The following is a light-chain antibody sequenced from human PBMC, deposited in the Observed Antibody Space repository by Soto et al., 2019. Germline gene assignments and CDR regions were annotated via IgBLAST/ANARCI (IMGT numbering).Light chain of an antibody. V-gene: IGKV1-39*01. J-gene: IGKJ5*01. Sequence: DIQMTQSPSSLSASVGDRVIITCRASQSVSSDLNWYQQKAGKPPKLLIFAASSLQSGVPSRFSGSGSGTHFTLTISNLQPEDFATYYCQHIYSIPITFGQGTRLET. CDR2: AAS. CDR1: QSVSSD. CDR3: QHIYSIPIT.